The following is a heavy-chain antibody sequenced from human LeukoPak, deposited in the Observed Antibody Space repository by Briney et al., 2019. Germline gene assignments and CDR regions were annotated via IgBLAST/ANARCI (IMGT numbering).Heavy chain of an antibody. D-gene: IGHD3-9*01. CDR3: ARMYYDILTGYSRGFDY. Sequence: SETLSLTCTVSGGSISSSSYYWGWIRQPPGKGLDWIGSIYYSGSTYYNPSLKSRVTISVGTSKNQFSLKLSSVTAADTAVYYCARMYYDILTGYSRGFDYWGQGTLVTVSS. CDR1: GGSISSSSYY. CDR2: IYYSGST. J-gene: IGHJ4*02. V-gene: IGHV4-39*07.